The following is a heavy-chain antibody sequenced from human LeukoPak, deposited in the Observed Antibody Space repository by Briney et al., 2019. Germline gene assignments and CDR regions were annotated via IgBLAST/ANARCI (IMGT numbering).Heavy chain of an antibody. V-gene: IGHV4-4*02. CDR2: VNLQGST. CDR1: GGSISDTNW. Sequence: SETLSLTCGVSGGSISDTNWWTWLRQPPGKGLEWIGEVNLQGSTNYNPSLKSRVAISVDKSENHISLKLTSVTAADTAVYYCASDSSGQFHPYHWGQGILVTVSS. CDR3: ASDSSGQFHPYH. J-gene: IGHJ4*02. D-gene: IGHD3-22*01.